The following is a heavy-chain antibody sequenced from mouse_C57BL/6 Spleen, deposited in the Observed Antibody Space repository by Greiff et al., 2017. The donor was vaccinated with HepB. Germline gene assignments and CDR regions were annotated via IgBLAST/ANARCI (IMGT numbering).Heavy chain of an antibody. J-gene: IGHJ3*01. CDR3: YDYDGAGFAY. D-gene: IGHD2-4*01. CDR1: GFNIKDDY. Sequence: EVQLQQSGAELVRPGASVKLSCTASGFNIKDDYMHWVKQRPEQGLEWIGWIDPENGDTEYASKFQGKATITADTSSNTAYLQLSSLTSEDTAVYYCYDYDGAGFAYWGQGTLVTVSA. V-gene: IGHV14-4*01. CDR2: IDPENGDT.